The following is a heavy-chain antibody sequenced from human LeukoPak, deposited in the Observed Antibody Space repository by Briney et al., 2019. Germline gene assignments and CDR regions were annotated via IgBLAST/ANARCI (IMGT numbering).Heavy chain of an antibody. CDR3: ARRSPYSTGWSSYFDY. J-gene: IGHJ4*02. D-gene: IGHD6-19*01. V-gene: IGHV4-38-2*02. CDR2: IYHSGST. CDR1: GYSISSGYY. Sequence: SETLSLTCTVSGYSISSGYYWGWIRQPPGKGLEWIGNIYHSGSTYYKPSLKSRVTISLDKSRNHFSLKLTSVTAADSAVYYCARRSPYSTGWSSYFDYWGQGALVTVSS.